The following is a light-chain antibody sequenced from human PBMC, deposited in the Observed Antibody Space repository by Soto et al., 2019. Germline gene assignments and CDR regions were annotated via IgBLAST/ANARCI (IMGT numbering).Light chain of an antibody. Sequence: EIVLTQSPDTLSLSPGERATLSCRASQSVSSSFLAWYHQKPGQAPRLLIYRASSRATGIPDRFTGSGSGTDFPLTISILEPEDFAVFYCQQYERAPLSFGGGTRLEFK. CDR1: QSVSSSF. CDR2: RAS. V-gene: IGKV3-20*01. CDR3: QQYERAPLS. J-gene: IGKJ4*01.